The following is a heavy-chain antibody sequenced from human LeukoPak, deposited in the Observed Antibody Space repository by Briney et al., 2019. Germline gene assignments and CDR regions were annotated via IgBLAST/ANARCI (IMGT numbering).Heavy chain of an antibody. J-gene: IGHJ3*02. Sequence: SETLSLTCTVSGGSISSYYWSWIRQPPGKGLEWIGYIYYSGSTNYNPSLKSRVTISVDTSKNQFSLKLSSVTAADTAVYYCARGALGGVLDTWGQGTMVTVSS. CDR2: IYYSGST. CDR1: GGSISSYY. V-gene: IGHV4-59*01. CDR3: ARGALGGVLDT. D-gene: IGHD3-16*01.